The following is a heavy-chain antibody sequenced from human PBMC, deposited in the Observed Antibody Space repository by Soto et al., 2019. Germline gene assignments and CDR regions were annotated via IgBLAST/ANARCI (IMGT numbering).Heavy chain of an antibody. V-gene: IGHV4-39*01. Sequence: QLQLQESGPGLVKPSETLSLTCSVSDDSINSDKYYWGWIRQPPGKGLEWIGSIYYRGNAYYNPSLQNRATISLDKLRSKFSLKLNYVTAADSAVYFCARLEGLATTSYYFDFWGTGDLVTVSS. J-gene: IGHJ4*02. D-gene: IGHD3-9*01. CDR1: DDSINSDKYY. CDR2: IYYRGNA. CDR3: ARLEGLATTSYYFDF.